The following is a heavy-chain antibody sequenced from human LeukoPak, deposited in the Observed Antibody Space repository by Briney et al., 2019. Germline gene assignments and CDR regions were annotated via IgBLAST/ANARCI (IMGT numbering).Heavy chain of an antibody. J-gene: IGHJ4*02. D-gene: IGHD6-19*01. CDR1: GDSISRYF. CDR2: IYYSGST. CDR3: ARFRYSSGWYGIDY. V-gene: IGHV4-59*08. Sequence: SETLSLTCTVSGDSISRYFWNWIRQPPGKGLEWIGYIYYSGSTNYNPSLKSRVTISVDTSKNQFSLKLSSVTAADTAVYYCARFRYSSGWYGIDYWGQGTLVTVSS.